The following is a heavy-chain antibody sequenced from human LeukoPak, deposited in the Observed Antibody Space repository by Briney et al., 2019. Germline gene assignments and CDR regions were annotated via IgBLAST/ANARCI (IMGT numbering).Heavy chain of an antibody. CDR2: IYTSGST. CDR3: AMGVNAPDYFDY. CDR1: GDSISNYY. J-gene: IGHJ4*02. Sequence: SETLSLTCTVSGDSISNYYWSWIRQPAGKGLEWIGRIYTSGSTNYNPSLKSRVTMSVDTSKNQFSLKLSSVTAADTAVYYCAMGVNAPDYFDYWGQGTPVTVSS. D-gene: IGHD3-16*01. V-gene: IGHV4-4*07.